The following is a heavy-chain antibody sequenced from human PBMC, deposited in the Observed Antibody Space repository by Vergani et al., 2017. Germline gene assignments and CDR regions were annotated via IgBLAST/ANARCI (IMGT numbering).Heavy chain of an antibody. D-gene: IGHD3-22*01. J-gene: IGHJ4*02. V-gene: IGHV5-51*01. CDR3: ARLYGRDSSGSKYFDY. CDR2: IHPADSDT. Sequence: EVQLVQSGAEVKTPGESLKISCQISGYSFTNYWIGWVRQMPGKGLEWMGIIHPADSDTRYSPSFQGQVTISVDKSISTAYLQRSSLRASESAMYYCARLYGRDSSGSKYFDYWGQGTLVTVSS. CDR1: GYSFTNYW.